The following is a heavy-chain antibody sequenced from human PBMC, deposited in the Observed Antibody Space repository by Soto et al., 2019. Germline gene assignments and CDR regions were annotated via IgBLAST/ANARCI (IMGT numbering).Heavy chain of an antibody. CDR2: ISSSSSYI. J-gene: IGHJ6*02. Sequence: EVQLVESGGGLVKPGGSLRLSCAATGFTFSSYSMNWVRQAPGKGLEWVSSISSSSSYIYYADSVKGRFTISRDNAKNSLYLQMNSLRAEDTAVYYCARDLGPQRLVAGGDYYYYGMDVWGQGTTVTVSS. D-gene: IGHD6-13*01. CDR1: GFTFSSYS. V-gene: IGHV3-21*01. CDR3: ARDLGPQRLVAGGDYYYYGMDV.